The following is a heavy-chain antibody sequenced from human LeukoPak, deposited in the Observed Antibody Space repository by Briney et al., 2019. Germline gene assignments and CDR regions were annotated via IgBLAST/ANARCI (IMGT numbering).Heavy chain of an antibody. J-gene: IGHJ5*02. V-gene: IGHV4-39*07. Sequence: SETLSLTCTVSGGSLTSNDYYWGFIRQPPGKGLEWIGSISYSGAIYHNPSLKSRVTSSVDTSKNQFSLRLTSVTAADTAVYYCASLYGSGKRWVDPWGQGTLVTVSS. CDR1: GGSLTSNDYY. D-gene: IGHD3-10*01. CDR2: ISYSGAI. CDR3: ASLYGSGKRWVDP.